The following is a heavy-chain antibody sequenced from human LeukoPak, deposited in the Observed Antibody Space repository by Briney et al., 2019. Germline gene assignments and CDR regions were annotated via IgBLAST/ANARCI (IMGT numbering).Heavy chain of an antibody. CDR3: ARQDVPAASSDAFDI. Sequence: GESLKISCKGSGYNFTSYWIGWVRQMPGKGLEWMGIIYPGDSDTRYSPSFQGQVTISADKSISTAYLQWSSLKASDTAMYYCARQDVPAASSDAFDIWGQGTMVTVSS. D-gene: IGHD2-2*01. CDR2: IYPGDSDT. J-gene: IGHJ3*02. CDR1: GYNFTSYW. V-gene: IGHV5-51*01.